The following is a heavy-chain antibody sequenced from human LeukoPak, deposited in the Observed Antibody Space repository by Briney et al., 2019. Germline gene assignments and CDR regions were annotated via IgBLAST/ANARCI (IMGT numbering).Heavy chain of an antibody. V-gene: IGHV3-30*03. Sequence: GRSLRLSCAASGFTFSSYGMHWVRQAPGKGLEWVAVISYDGSNKYYADSVKGRFTISRDNSKNTLYLQMNSLRAEDMAVYYCARATSSGYRRGLFDYWGQGTLVTVSS. D-gene: IGHD3-22*01. CDR3: ARATSSGYRRGLFDY. J-gene: IGHJ4*02. CDR1: GFTFSSYG. CDR2: ISYDGSNK.